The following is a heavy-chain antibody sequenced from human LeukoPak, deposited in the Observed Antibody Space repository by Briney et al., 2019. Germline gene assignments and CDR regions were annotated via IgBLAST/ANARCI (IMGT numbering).Heavy chain of an antibody. V-gene: IGHV3-7*01. CDR1: GFNFSTYW. Sequence: PGGSLRLSYAASGFNFSTYWMTWVRQVPGKGLEWVANIKEDGSEIYYVDAVKGRFSISRDNAKTSLYLQMNNLSVADTAVYYCVTDQTGRHPYFFDYWGQGTLVTVSS. CDR3: VTDQTGRHPYFFDY. J-gene: IGHJ4*02. CDR2: IKEDGSEI. D-gene: IGHD3-10*01.